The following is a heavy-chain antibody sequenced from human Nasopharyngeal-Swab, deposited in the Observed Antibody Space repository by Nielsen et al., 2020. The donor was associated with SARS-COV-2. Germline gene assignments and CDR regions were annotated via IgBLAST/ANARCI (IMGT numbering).Heavy chain of an antibody. CDR3: ARRGVVVRGGYYFDY. CDR2: IYYSGST. D-gene: IGHD2-15*01. Sequence: RQAPGKGLEWIGSIYYSGSTYYNPSLKGRVTISVDTSKNQFSLKLSSVTAADTAVYYCARRGVVVRGGYYFDYWGQGTLVTVSS. V-gene: IGHV4-39*01. J-gene: IGHJ4*02.